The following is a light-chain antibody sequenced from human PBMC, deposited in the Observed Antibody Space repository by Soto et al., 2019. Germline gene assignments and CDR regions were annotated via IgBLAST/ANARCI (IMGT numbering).Light chain of an antibody. J-gene: IGLJ2*01. CDR2: EVS. Sequence: QSVLTQPASVSGSPGQSITISCTGTSSDIGGYKYVSWYQQYPGKAPKLIIFEVSNRPSGVSNRFSGSNSGNTASLTISGLQAEDEADYYCTSYSSSTTLDVVFGGGTKVTVL. CDR3: TSYSSSTTLDVV. V-gene: IGLV2-14*01. CDR1: SSDIGGYKY.